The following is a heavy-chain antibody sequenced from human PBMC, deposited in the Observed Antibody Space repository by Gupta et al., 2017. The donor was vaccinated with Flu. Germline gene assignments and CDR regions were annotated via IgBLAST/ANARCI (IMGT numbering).Heavy chain of an antibody. V-gene: IGHV3-21*01. Sequence: EVQRVESGGGLVKPGGSLRLSCAASGFSFSDNSMNWVRQAPGKGLEWVSLISRSSTYIYYVDSVKGRFTISRDNAKEFLYLQMNSLRVEDTAVYYCVRDTGSGMDWGQGTLVTVSS. CDR2: ISRSSTYI. CDR1: GFSFSDNS. J-gene: IGHJ4*02. CDR3: VRDTGSGMD. D-gene: IGHD1-26*01.